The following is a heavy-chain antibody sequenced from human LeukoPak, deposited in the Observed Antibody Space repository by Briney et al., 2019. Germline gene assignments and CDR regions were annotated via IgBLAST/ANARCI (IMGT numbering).Heavy chain of an antibody. D-gene: IGHD2-8*02. CDR3: ATYRQVLLPFES. J-gene: IGHJ4*02. CDR2: IFPSGGEI. V-gene: IGHV3-23*01. CDR1: GFTFSNSA. Sequence: PGGSLRLSCAASGFTFSNSAMTWVRQAPGKGLEWVSSIFPSGGEIHYADSVRGRFTISRDNSKSTLSLQMNSLRVEDTAIYYCATYRQVLLPFESWGQGTLVTVSS.